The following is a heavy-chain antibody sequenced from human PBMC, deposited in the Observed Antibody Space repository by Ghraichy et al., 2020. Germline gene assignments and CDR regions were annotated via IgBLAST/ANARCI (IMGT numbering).Heavy chain of an antibody. D-gene: IGHD4-17*01. CDR1: GFTFSSYA. CDR2: ISYDGSNK. V-gene: IGHV3-30-3*01. CDR3: ARDLGGRTVTRSFDY. Sequence: GGSLRLSCAASGFTFSSYAMHWVRQAPGKGLEWVAVISYDGSNKYYADSVKGRFTISRDNSKNTLYLQMNSLRAEDTAVYYCARDLGGRTVTRSFDYWGQGTLVTVSS. J-gene: IGHJ4*02.